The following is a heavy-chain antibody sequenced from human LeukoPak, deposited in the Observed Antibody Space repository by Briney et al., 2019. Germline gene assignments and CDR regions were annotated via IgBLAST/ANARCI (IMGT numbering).Heavy chain of an antibody. V-gene: IGHV4-59*12. CDR1: GGSISSYD. Sequence: SETLSLTCTISGGSISSYDWSWIRQPPGKGLEWIGNIYYSGSTYYNPSLKSRVTISVDTSKNQFSLKLSSVTAADTAVYYCARVQSRLSWFDPWGQGTLVTVSS. CDR2: IYYSGST. J-gene: IGHJ5*02. CDR3: ARVQSRLSWFDP.